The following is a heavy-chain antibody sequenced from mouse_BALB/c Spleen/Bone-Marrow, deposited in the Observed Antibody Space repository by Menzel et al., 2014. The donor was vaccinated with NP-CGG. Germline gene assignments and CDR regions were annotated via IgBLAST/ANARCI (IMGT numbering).Heavy chain of an antibody. CDR2: IYPYNGVP. CDR1: GYSFTGYY. J-gene: IGHJ1*01. Sequence: VQLKQSGPELVKPGASVKISCKASGYSFTGYYMHWVKQSHGNSLDWIGYIYPYNGVPSYNQKFKGKATLTVDKSSSTAYMELRSLTSDDSAVYYCESRGEYFDVWGAGTTVTVSS. CDR3: ESRGEYFDV. V-gene: IGHV1-31*01.